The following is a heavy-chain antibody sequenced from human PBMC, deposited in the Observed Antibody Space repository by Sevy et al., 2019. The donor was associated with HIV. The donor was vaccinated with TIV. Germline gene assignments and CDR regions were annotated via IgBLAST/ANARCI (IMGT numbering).Heavy chain of an antibody. Sequence: GGSLRLSCAASGITFSSHAMSWVRQAPGKGLEWVSTIFGSGGVTYYADSVKGRFTISRDYSKNTLYLQMDSLRAEDTAVYYCGGGGYVSSGSFDAFDLWGQGTTVTVSS. D-gene: IGHD3-22*01. CDR1: GITFSSHA. V-gene: IGHV3-23*01. CDR3: GGGGYVSSGSFDAFDL. J-gene: IGHJ3*01. CDR2: IFGSGGVT.